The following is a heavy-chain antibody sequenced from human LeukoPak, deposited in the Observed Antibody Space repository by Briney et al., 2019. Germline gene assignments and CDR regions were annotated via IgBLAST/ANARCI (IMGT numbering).Heavy chain of an antibody. Sequence: SETLSLTCTVSGGSISSSSYYWGWIRQPPGKGLEWIGSIYYSGSTYYNPSLKSRVTISVDTSKNQFSLKLSSVTAADTAVYYCARRRSSWYKYFDYWGQGTLVTVSS. J-gene: IGHJ4*02. V-gene: IGHV4-39*01. D-gene: IGHD6-13*01. CDR2: IYYSGST. CDR3: ARRRSSWYKYFDY. CDR1: GGSISSSSYY.